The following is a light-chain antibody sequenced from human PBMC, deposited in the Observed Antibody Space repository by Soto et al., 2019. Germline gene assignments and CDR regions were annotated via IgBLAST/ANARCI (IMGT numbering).Light chain of an antibody. Sequence: QSALTQPASVSGSPGQSITISCTGTSSDVCGYNYVSWYQQHPGKAPKLMIYDVSNRPSGVSNRFSASKSGNTTSLTISGLQAEDDADYYCSSYTSSSIYVFGTGTKLTVL. CDR1: SSDVCGYNY. J-gene: IGLJ1*01. V-gene: IGLV2-14*01. CDR3: SSYTSSSIYV. CDR2: DVS.